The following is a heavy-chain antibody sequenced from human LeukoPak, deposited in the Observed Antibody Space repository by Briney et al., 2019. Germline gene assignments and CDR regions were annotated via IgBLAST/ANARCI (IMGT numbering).Heavy chain of an antibody. J-gene: IGHJ5*02. CDR3: ARGKPYNWFDP. Sequence: ASVKVSCKASGYTFTDYYMHWVRQPPGHGLEWMERINPNSGGTNYPQKFQGRVTMSRDTSISTAYMELSSLRSDDTAVYYCARGKPYNWFDPWGQGTLVTVSS. D-gene: IGHD1-14*01. CDR1: GYTFTDYY. CDR2: INPNSGGT. V-gene: IGHV1-2*06.